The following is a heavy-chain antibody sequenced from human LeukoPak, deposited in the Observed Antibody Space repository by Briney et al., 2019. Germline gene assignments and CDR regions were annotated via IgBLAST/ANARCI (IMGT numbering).Heavy chain of an antibody. CDR1: GXTFSSYG. Sequence: GGSLRLSCAASGXTFSSYGMHWVRQAPGKGLEWVAVISYDGNNKYYAESVKGRFTISRDNPKNTLYLQMNSLRVEDTAVYYCAKAYGGSFFDYWGQGTLVTVSS. V-gene: IGHV3-30*18. D-gene: IGHD1-26*01. CDR3: AKAYGGSFFDY. J-gene: IGHJ4*02. CDR2: ISYDGNNK.